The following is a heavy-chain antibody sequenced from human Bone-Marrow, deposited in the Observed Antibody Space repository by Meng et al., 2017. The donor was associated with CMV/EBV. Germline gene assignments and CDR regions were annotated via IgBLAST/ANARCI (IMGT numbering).Heavy chain of an antibody. CDR2: IYHSGST. J-gene: IGHJ6*02. CDR1: GYSISSGYY. Sequence: SETLSLTCTVSGYSISSGYYWGWIRQPPGKGLEWIGSIYHSGSTYYNPSLKSRVTISVDTSKNQFSLKLSSVTAADTAVYYCARDQGYYYYYGMDFWGQGTTVTVSS. CDR3: ARDQGYYYYYGMDF. V-gene: IGHV4-38-2*02.